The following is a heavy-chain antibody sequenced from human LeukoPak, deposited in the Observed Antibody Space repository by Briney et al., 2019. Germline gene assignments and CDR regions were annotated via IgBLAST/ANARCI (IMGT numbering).Heavy chain of an antibody. V-gene: IGHV3-53*01. CDR2: IYSGGST. CDR1: GFTVSSNY. D-gene: IGHD2-2*01. J-gene: IGHJ3*02. Sequence: GGSLRLSCAASGFTVSSNYMSWVRQAPGKGLEWVSVIYSGGSTYYADSVRGRFTISRDNSKNTLYLQMNSLRAEDTAVYYCARGSTRKNAFDIWGQGTMVTVSS. CDR3: ARGSTRKNAFDI.